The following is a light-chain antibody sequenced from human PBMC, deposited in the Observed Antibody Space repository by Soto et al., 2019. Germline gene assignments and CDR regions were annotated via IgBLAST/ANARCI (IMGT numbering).Light chain of an antibody. CDR3: QQAYSNVWT. J-gene: IGKJ1*01. CDR2: AAA. Sequence: DVPLTQSPSSLSASVGDRVTITCRASQNIGSYLSWYQQKPGRAPKLLIYAAASLQSGVPSRFSGSESGTDFTLTISSLQPDDFATYYCQQAYSNVWTFGPGTKVDIK. CDR1: QNIGSY. V-gene: IGKV1-39*01.